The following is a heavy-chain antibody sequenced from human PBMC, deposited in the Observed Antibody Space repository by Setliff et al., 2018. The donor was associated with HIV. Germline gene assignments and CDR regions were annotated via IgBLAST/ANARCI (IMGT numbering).Heavy chain of an antibody. D-gene: IGHD6-6*01. V-gene: IGHV1-46*01. CDR3: AREYSSSSGGGAFDY. J-gene: IGHJ4*02. Sequence: ASVKVSCKASGYTFTSYYMHWVRQAPGQGLEWMGIIDPSGGSTSYAQKFQGRVTMTRDTSTSTVYMELSSLRSEDTAVYYCAREYSSSSGGGAFDYWGQGTLVTVSS. CDR2: IDPSGGST. CDR1: GYTFTSYY.